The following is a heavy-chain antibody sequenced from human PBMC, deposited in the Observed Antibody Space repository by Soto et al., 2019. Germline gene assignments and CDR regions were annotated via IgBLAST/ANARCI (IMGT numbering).Heavy chain of an antibody. J-gene: IGHJ4*02. CDR3: VRTSLVVAAATREDY. CDR2: ISSDGSST. Sequence: EVQLVESGGGLVQPGGSLRLSCAASGFTFSSYWMHWVRQAPGKGLVWVSRISSDGSSTSYADSVKGRFTISRDNAKNTRYQQMNSLRAEDTAVYYCVRTSLVVAAATREDYWGQGTLVTVSS. CDR1: GFTFSSYW. D-gene: IGHD2-15*01. V-gene: IGHV3-74*01.